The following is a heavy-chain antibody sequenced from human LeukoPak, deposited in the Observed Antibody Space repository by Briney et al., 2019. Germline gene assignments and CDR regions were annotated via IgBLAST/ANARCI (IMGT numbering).Heavy chain of an antibody. CDR3: ATWYAADH. V-gene: IGHV3-48*04. Sequence: GGSLRLSCAASGFTFSSYSMNWVRQAPGKGLEWILYISSSGTTIYYADSVKGRFTISRDNAKNSLYLQMNSPRAEDTAVYYCATWYAADHWGQGTLVTVTS. CDR2: ISSSGTTI. J-gene: IGHJ4*02. CDR1: GFTFSSYS. D-gene: IGHD6-13*01.